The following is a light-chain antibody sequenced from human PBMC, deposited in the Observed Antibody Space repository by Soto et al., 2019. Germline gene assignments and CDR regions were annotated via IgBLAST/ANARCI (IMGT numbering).Light chain of an antibody. Sequence: DIQMTQSPSNLSASVGDRVTITCRASQSINNWLAWYQQKPGKAPKLLIYDGFSLESGVPLRFSGSGFGTEFTLTINSLQPDDSATYYCQQYKRYSLTFGGGTKVEIK. CDR2: DGF. CDR1: QSINNW. J-gene: IGKJ4*01. CDR3: QQYKRYSLT. V-gene: IGKV1-5*01.